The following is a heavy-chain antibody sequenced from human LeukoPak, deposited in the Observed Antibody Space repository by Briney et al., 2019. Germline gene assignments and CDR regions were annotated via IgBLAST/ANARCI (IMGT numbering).Heavy chain of an antibody. CDR1: GGSFSGYY. V-gene: IGHV4-34*01. CDR3: ARVGYGGNSTDY. J-gene: IGHJ4*02. CDR2: INHSGST. Sequence: SETLPLTCAVYGGSFSGYYWSWIRQPPGKGLEWIGEINHSGSTNYNPSLKSRVTISVDTSKNQFSLKLSSVTAADTAVYYCARVGYGGNSTDYWGQGTLVTVSS. D-gene: IGHD4-23*01.